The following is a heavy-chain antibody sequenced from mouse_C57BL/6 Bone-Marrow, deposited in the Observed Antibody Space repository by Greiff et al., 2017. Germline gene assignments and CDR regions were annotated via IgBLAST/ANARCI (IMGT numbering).Heavy chain of an antibody. CDR2: IHPNSGST. CDR1: GYTFTSYW. V-gene: IGHV1-64*01. D-gene: IGHD1-1*01. Sequence: QVQLKQPGAELVKPGASVKLSCKASGYTFTSYWMHWVKQRPGQGLEWIGMIHPNSGSTNYNEKFKSKATLTVDKSSSTAYMQLSSLTSEDSAVYYCARDDYGSSYGYWGQGTTLTVSS. CDR3: ARDDYGSSYGY. J-gene: IGHJ2*01.